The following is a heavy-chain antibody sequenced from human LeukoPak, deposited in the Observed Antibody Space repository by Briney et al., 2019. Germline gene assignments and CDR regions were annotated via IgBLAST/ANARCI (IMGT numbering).Heavy chain of an antibody. J-gene: IGHJ3*02. Sequence: ASVKVSCKASGYTFTKNFLHWVRQAPGQGLEWMGWINPNDGGTLYAQKFQGRVTMTTDTSIATAYMELSSLRSEDTAVYYCARPYPRLDDAFDIWGQGTMVTVSS. CDR2: INPNDGGT. D-gene: IGHD3-16*01. CDR1: GYTFTKNF. CDR3: ARPYPRLDDAFDI. V-gene: IGHV1-2*02.